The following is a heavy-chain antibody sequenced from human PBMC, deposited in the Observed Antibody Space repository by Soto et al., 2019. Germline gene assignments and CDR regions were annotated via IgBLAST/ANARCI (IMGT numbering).Heavy chain of an antibody. J-gene: IGHJ4*02. CDR1: GFTISNFA. D-gene: IGHD1-1*01. Sequence: QVQLVESGGGVVQPGRSLRLSCAASGFTISNFAMQWVRQAPGKGLEWVALTSYDGGKEYYAESVKGRFTISRDNSKNTLDLQMNSLRAEDTAVYYCVSLADYWGQGTLVTVSS. CDR3: VSLADY. CDR2: TSYDGGKE. V-gene: IGHV3-30*04.